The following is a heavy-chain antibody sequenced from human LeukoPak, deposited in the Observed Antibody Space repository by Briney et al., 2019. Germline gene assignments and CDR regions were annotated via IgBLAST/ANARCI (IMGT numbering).Heavy chain of an antibody. J-gene: IGHJ4*02. D-gene: IGHD6-19*01. V-gene: IGHV4-39*01. Sequence: SETLSLTCTVSGGSISSSSYYWGWIRQPPGKGLEWIGSIYYSGSTYYNPSLKRLVTISLDTSKRQFSLKLNSVTAADTAVYYCARRGSGWSREFDYWGQGTLVTVSS. CDR2: IYYSGST. CDR3: ARRGSGWSREFDY. CDR1: GGSISSSSYY.